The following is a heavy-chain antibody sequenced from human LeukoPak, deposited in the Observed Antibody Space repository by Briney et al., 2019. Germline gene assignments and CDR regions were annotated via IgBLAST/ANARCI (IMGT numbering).Heavy chain of an antibody. D-gene: IGHD3-10*01. CDR2: INPNSGGT. V-gene: IGHV1-2*06. CDR3: ARSYYYGSGSRVDWFDP. Sequence: GASVKVSCKASGYTFTGYYMHWVRQAPGQGLGWMGRINPNSGGTNYAQKFQGRVTMTRDTSISTAYVQVSRLSSDDTAVYYCARSYYYGSGSRVDWFDPWGQGTLVTVSS. J-gene: IGHJ5*02. CDR1: GYTFTGYY.